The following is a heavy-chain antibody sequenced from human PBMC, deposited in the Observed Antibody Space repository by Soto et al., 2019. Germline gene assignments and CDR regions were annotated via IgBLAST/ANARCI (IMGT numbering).Heavy chain of an antibody. V-gene: IGHV4-4*02. CDR1: GGSISSSNW. D-gene: IGHD2-15*01. CDR3: ANRVARSKYCLVF. J-gene: IGHJ4*02. CDR2: IYRSGST. Sequence: SETLSLTCAVSGGSISSSNWWSWVRQPPGKGLEWIGEIYRSGSTNYNPSLTRRVTISVDKSKNQFSLKLSSVTAADTAVYYCANRVARSKYCLVFWGPETLLNVSS.